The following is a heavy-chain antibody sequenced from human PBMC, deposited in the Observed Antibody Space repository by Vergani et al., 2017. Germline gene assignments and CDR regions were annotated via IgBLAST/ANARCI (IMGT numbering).Heavy chain of an antibody. J-gene: IGHJ4*02. CDR2: SIPIFGTA. D-gene: IGHD4-17*01. Sequence: QVQLVQSGAEVKKPGSSVKVSCKASGGTFSSYAISWVRQSPVQGLECLGGSIPIFGTANSAQKFQCRVKITADESTSTAYMELSSLRSEDTAVYYCARENYGDYFDYWGQGTLVTVSS. CDR3: ARENYGDYFDY. V-gene: IGHV1-69*01. CDR1: GGTFSSYA.